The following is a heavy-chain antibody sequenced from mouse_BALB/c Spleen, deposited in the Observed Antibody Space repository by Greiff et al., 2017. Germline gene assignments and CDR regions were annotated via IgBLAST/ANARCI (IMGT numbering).Heavy chain of an antibody. CDR1: GFSLTSYG. CDR3: ARNLYDYDKGYYFDY. Sequence: QVQLKESGPGLVQPSQSLSITCTVSGFSLTSYGVHWVRQSPGKGLEWLGVIWSGGSTDYNAAFISRLSISKDNSKSQVFFKMNSLQANDTAIYYCARNLYDYDKGYYFDYWGQGTTLTVSA. V-gene: IGHV2-2*02. CDR2: IWSGGST. D-gene: IGHD2-4*01. J-gene: IGHJ2*01.